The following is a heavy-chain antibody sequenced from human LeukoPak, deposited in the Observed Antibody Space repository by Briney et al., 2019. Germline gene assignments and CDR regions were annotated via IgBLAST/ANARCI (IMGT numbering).Heavy chain of an antibody. V-gene: IGHV3-30*18. CDR1: GVTFSTYG. D-gene: IGHD6-13*01. Sequence: GGSLRLSCAVSGVTFSTYGMHWVRQAPGKGLEWVAFISYDGSNKYYADSVKGRFTISRDNSKNTLYLEMNSLRPEDTALYCCAQDYSSSSDYFDFWGQGTLVTVSS. CDR2: ISYDGSNK. J-gene: IGHJ4*02. CDR3: AQDYSSSSDYFDF.